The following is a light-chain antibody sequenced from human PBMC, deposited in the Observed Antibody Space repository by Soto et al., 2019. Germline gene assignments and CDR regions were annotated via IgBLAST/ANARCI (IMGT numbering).Light chain of an antibody. CDR2: GAS. CDR3: RQYGSSIRT. V-gene: IGKV3-20*01. CDR1: QSVSSSY. J-gene: IGKJ1*01. Sequence: EIVLTQSPGTLSLSPGERATLSCRASQSVSSSYLAWYQQKPGQAPRLLIYGASSRATGIPDRFSGSGSGTDFTLTITRLEPEDFAVYYCRQYGSSIRTFGQGTKVDIK.